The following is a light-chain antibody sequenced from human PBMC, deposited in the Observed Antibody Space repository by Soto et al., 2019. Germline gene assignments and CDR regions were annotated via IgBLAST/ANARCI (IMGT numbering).Light chain of an antibody. V-gene: IGKV3-11*01. J-gene: IGKJ1*01. Sequence: EIVLTQSPATLSLSPGERATLSCRASQSVSSYLAWYQQKPGQAPRLLIYDASNRATGIPARFSGSGSGTDFTLTISSLEPEDFAVYDCQQRSNWPGPGTFGQGTKVEIK. CDR1: QSVSSY. CDR3: QQRSNWPGPGT. CDR2: DAS.